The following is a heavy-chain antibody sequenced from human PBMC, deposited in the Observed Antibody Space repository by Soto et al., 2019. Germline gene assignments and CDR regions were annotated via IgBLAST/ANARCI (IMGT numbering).Heavy chain of an antibody. Sequence: SETLSLTCTVSGGSISSYYWSWIRQPPGRGLEWIGYIYYSGSTYYNPSLRSRVTISLDTSKNQFSLKLSSVTAADTAVYYCARGFYDSTGYYDSWGQVTLVTVSS. CDR3: ARGFYDSTGYYDS. D-gene: IGHD3-22*01. CDR2: IYYSGST. V-gene: IGHV4-59*01. J-gene: IGHJ4*02. CDR1: GGSISSYY.